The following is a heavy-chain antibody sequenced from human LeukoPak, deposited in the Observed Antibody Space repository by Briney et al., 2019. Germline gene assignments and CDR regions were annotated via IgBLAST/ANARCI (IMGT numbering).Heavy chain of an antibody. V-gene: IGHV3-30*04. D-gene: IGHD3-10*01. CDR3: ARAGGSGSYHTRYYYYMDV. CDR1: GFTFSNYA. CDR2: ISYDDTNK. J-gene: IGHJ6*03. Sequence: GGSLRLSCAASGFTFSNYALHWVRQAPGKGLEWVAVISYDDTNKYYVDSVKGRFTISRDNAKNSLYLQMNSLRAEDTAVYYCARAGGSGSYHTRYYYYMDVWGKGTTVTVSS.